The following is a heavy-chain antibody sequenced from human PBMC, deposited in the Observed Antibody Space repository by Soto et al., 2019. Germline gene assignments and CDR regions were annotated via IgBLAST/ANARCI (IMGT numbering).Heavy chain of an antibody. D-gene: IGHD3-22*01. CDR2: ISFDASNK. CDR1: GFTFSTYG. CDR3: AKEHDGSGYFHQYGMDV. J-gene: IGHJ6*02. V-gene: IGHV3-30*18. Sequence: QVQLVESGGGVVQPGRSLTLSCAASGFTFSTYGMHWVRQAPGKGLGWVALISFDASNKYYADSVKGRFTISRDNSKNTLFLLMDSLRAEDTAVYYCAKEHDGSGYFHQYGMDVWGQGTTVTVSS.